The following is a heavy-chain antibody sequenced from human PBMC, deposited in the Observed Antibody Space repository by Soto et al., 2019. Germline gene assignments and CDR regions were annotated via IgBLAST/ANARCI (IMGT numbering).Heavy chain of an antibody. CDR3: AGEADYLNWFDP. D-gene: IGHD4-17*01. V-gene: IGHV3-48*01. J-gene: IGHJ5*02. Sequence: EVQLVESGGGLVQPGGSLRLSCAASGFTFSSYSMNWVRQAPGKGLEWVSYISSSSRTIYYADSVKGRFTISRENAKNSLYLQMNSLRAEDTAVYYCAGEADYLNWFDPWGQGTLVTVSS. CDR1: GFTFSSYS. CDR2: ISSSSRTI.